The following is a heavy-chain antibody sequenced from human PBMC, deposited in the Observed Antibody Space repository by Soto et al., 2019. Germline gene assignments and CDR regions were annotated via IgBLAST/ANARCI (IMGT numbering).Heavy chain of an antibody. CDR1: GFTFSSYA. J-gene: IGHJ4*02. CDR2: ISGSGGST. D-gene: IGHD3-10*01. Sequence: EVQLLESGGGLVQPGGSLRLSCAASGFTFSSYAMSWVRQAPGKGLEWVSAISGSGGSTYYADSVKGRFTISRDNPKNTLYLQMNSLRAEDTAVYYCAKCLGYGSGSLSNPKYYFDYWGQGTLVTVSS. CDR3: AKCLGYGSGSLSNPKYYFDY. V-gene: IGHV3-23*01.